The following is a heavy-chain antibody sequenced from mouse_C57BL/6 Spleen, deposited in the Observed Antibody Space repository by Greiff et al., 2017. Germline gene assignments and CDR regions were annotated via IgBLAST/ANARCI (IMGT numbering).Heavy chain of an antibody. V-gene: IGHV1-52*01. CDR3: ARGTYYGSSSYYYAMDY. CDR2: IDPSDSET. Sequence: VQLQQSGAELVRPGSSVKLSCKASGYTFTSYWMHWVKQRPIQGLEWIGNIDPSDSETHYNQKFKDKATLTVDKSSSTAYMQLSSLTSEDSAVYYCARGTYYGSSSYYYAMDYWGQGTSVTVSS. D-gene: IGHD1-1*01. J-gene: IGHJ4*01. CDR1: GYTFTSYW.